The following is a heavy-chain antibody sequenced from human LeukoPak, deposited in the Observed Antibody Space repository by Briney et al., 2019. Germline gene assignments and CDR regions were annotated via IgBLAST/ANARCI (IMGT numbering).Heavy chain of an antibody. D-gene: IGHD3-10*01. V-gene: IGHV1-8*03. Sequence: ASVKVSCKASGYTFTSYDINWVRQATGQGLEWMGWMNPNSGNTGYAQKFQGRDTITRNTSISTAYMELSCLRSEDTAVYYCARGLVMGRAGPLGRGWFDPWGQGTLVTVSS. CDR2: MNPNSGNT. CDR1: GYTFTSYD. CDR3: ARGLVMGRAGPLGRGWFDP. J-gene: IGHJ5*02.